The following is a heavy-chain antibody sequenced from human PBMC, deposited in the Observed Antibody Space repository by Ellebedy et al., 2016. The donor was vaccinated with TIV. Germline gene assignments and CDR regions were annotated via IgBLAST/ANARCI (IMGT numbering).Heavy chain of an antibody. Sequence: PGGSLRLSCAASGFSFSTYWMTWVRQAPGKGLEWVANINQDGSDEYYVDSVKGRFTISRDNAKNSLYLQMNSLRAEDTAMYYCARDVAPVGQVTFDCWGQGTLVTVSS. CDR3: ARDVAPVGQVTFDC. CDR1: GFSFSTYW. V-gene: IGHV3-7*03. J-gene: IGHJ4*02. CDR2: INQDGSDE. D-gene: IGHD2-21*02.